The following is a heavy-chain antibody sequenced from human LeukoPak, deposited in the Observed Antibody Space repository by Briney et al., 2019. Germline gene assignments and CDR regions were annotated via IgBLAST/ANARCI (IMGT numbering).Heavy chain of an antibody. V-gene: IGHV3-48*01. D-gene: IGHD5-24*01. Sequence: GGSLRLSCTASGFTFNSYAMNWVRQAPGKGLEWVSYISSSSSSTIYYADSVKGRFTISRDNSKNTLYLQMNSLRVEDTAVYYCARGDGYMIRDWGQGTLVTVSS. CDR2: ISSSSSSTI. CDR1: GFTFNSYA. CDR3: ARGDGYMIRD. J-gene: IGHJ4*02.